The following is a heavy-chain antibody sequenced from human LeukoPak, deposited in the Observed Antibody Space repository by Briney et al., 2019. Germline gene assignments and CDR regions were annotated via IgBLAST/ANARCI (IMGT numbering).Heavy chain of an antibody. D-gene: IGHD4-17*01. CDR2: IIPIFGTA. V-gene: IGHV1-69*05. J-gene: IGHJ4*02. CDR1: GGTFSSYA. Sequence: ASVKVSCKASGGTFSSYAISWVRQAPGQGLEWMGGIIPIFGTANYAQKFQVRVTITTDESTSTANMELSSLRSEDTAVYYCARGGRTVTTITPPDYWGQGTLVTVSS. CDR3: ARGGRTVTTITPPDY.